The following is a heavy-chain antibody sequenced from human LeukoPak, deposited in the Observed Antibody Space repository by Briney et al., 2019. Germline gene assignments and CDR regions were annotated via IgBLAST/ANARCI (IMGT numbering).Heavy chain of an antibody. D-gene: IGHD3-3*01. J-gene: IGHJ4*02. CDR2: INPNSGGT. V-gene: IGHV1-2*02. CDR3: AIDPPNYDFWSGTTGGDY. Sequence: GASVKVSCKASGYTFTGYYMHGVRQAPGQGLEWMGWINPNSGGTNYAQKFQGRVTMTRDTSISTAYMELSRLRSDDTAVYYCAIDPPNYDFWSGTTGGDYWGQGTLVTVSS. CDR1: GYTFTGYY.